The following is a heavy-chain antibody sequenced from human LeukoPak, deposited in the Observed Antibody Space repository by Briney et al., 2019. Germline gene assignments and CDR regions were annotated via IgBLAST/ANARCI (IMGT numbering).Heavy chain of an antibody. CDR1: GXTFSNYW. CDR2: ISGSGGST. Sequence: GGSLRLSCAASGXTFSNYWMHWVRQAPGKGLEWVSAISGSGGSTYYADSVKGRFTISRDNSKNTLYLQMNSLRAEDTAVYYCAKRSDYGSGRTFDYWGQGTLVTVSS. J-gene: IGHJ4*02. CDR3: AKRSDYGSGRTFDY. D-gene: IGHD3-10*01. V-gene: IGHV3-23*01.